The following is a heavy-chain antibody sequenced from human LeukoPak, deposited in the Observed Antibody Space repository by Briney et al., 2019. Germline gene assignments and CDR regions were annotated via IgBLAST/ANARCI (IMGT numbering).Heavy chain of an antibody. V-gene: IGHV3-48*01. CDR3: ATWTTVTTGGFRY. D-gene: IGHD4-11*01. CDR1: GFTFSSYS. Sequence: PGGSLRLSCAASGFTFSSYSMNWARQAPGKGLDWVSYLSSSSSTIYYVDSVKGRFTISRDNAKNSLHLQMNSLRSGDTAVYPCATWTTVTTGGFRYWGQGTLVTVSS. J-gene: IGHJ4*02. CDR2: LSSSSSTI.